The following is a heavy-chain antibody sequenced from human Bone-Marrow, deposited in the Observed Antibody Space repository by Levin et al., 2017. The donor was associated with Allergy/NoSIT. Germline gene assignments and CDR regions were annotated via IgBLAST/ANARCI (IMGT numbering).Heavy chain of an antibody. J-gene: IGHJ4*02. V-gene: IGHV3-23*01. CDR1: GFTFSSYA. Sequence: GGSLRLSCAASGFTFSSYAMSWVRQAPGKGLEWVSGISGSGDYTYHADSVKGQFTISRDNSKKTLFLQMNSLRAEDTAIYYCAKKQGPAGDLSNLDYWGQGTLVTVSS. D-gene: IGHD2-2*01. CDR3: AKKQGPAGDLSNLDY. CDR2: ISGSGDYT.